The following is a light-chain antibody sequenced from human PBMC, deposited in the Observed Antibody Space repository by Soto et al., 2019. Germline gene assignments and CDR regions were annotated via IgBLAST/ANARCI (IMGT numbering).Light chain of an antibody. CDR3: QHYGSSMYT. J-gene: IGKJ2*01. Sequence: EVVLTQSPGTLSLSPGEGATLSCRASHNISSTYLDWYQQKPGQAPRLLIYGASSRATGIPDRFSGSGSGTDFTLTVSRLEPDDCAVFYCQHYGSSMYTFGQGTRLDIK. CDR1: HNISSTY. CDR2: GAS. V-gene: IGKV3-20*01.